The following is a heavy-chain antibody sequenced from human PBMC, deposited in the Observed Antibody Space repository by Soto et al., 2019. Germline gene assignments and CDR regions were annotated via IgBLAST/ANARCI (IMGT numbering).Heavy chain of an antibody. Sequence: GGSLRLSCSASGFTFSSYAMHWVRQAPGKGLEYVSAISSNGGSTYYADSVKGRFTISRDNSKNTLYLQMSGLRAEDTAVFYCVKANGWPPYYYYGMDVWGQGTTVTVSS. D-gene: IGHD2-8*01. J-gene: IGHJ6*02. V-gene: IGHV3-64D*06. CDR1: GFTFSSYA. CDR3: VKANGWPPYYYYGMDV. CDR2: ISSNGGST.